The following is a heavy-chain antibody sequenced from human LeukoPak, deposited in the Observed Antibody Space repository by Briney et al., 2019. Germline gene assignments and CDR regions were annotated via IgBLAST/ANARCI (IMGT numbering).Heavy chain of an antibody. CDR3: ARLGGYSYGYSGAFDI. D-gene: IGHD5-18*01. J-gene: IGHJ3*02. Sequence: PSETLSLTCTVSGGSISSSSYYWGWIRQPPGKGLEGIGNIYYSGSTYYNPSLKGRGSIFVDTSKKHFSLRLSSVTAADTAVYYCARLGGYSYGYSGAFDIWGQGTMVTVSS. CDR1: GGSISSSSYY. CDR2: IYYSGST. V-gene: IGHV4-39*02.